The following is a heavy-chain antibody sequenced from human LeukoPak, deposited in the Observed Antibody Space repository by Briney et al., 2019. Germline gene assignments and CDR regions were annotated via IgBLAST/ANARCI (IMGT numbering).Heavy chain of an antibody. Sequence: SQTLSLTCAISGDSFSSYSAAWNWIRQSPSRGLQWLGRTYYRSPWYNDYAVSVKSRITINPDTSKNQFSLQLNSVTPEDTAVYYCARSDTSQCLVWGQGTLVSVSS. CDR2: TYYRSPWYN. CDR1: GDSFSSYSAA. D-gene: IGHD6-19*01. V-gene: IGHV6-1*01. CDR3: ARSDTSQCLV. J-gene: IGHJ4*02.